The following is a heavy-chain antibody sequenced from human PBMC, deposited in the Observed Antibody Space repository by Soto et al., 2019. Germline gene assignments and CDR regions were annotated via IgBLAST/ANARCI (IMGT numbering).Heavy chain of an antibody. J-gene: IGHJ4*02. D-gene: IGHD2-15*01. CDR2: INHSGST. CDR1: GGSFSGYY. Sequence: QVQLQQWGAGLLKPSETLSLTCAVYGGSFSGYYWSWIRQPPGKGLEWIGEINHSGSTNYNPSLTSRVTISVDTSKNQFSLKLSSVTAADTAVYYCARGLKDIVVVVAATVYFDYWGQGTLVTVSS. V-gene: IGHV4-34*01. CDR3: ARGLKDIVVVVAATVYFDY.